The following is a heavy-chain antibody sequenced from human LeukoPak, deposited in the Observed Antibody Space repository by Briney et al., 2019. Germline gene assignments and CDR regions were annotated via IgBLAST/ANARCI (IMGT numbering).Heavy chain of an antibody. CDR3: ARAYQPLGGLSLPDY. Sequence: ASVKVSCKASGYSFTTYAMNWLRQAPGQGLEWMGWINPSTGNPTYAPGFTGRFVFSLDTSVSTAYLQISGLKADDTAVYYCARAYQPLGGLSLPDYWGQGTLVSVSS. J-gene: IGHJ4*02. CDR1: GYSFTTYA. V-gene: IGHV7-4-1*02. D-gene: IGHD3-16*02. CDR2: INPSTGNP.